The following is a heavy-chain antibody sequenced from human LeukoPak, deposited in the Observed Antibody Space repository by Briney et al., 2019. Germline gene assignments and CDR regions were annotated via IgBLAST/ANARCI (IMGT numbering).Heavy chain of an antibody. CDR3: ARDGWSLGP. J-gene: IGHJ5*02. Sequence: VKVSCKASGYTFASYGVSWVRQAPGQGPEWMAWISVYSGDTKYAQKFQDRVTLTADTSTSTVYMELRSLRSDDTAVYYCARDGWSLGPWGQGTLVTVSS. D-gene: IGHD2-8*01. CDR2: ISVYSGDT. V-gene: IGHV1-18*01. CDR1: GYTFASYG.